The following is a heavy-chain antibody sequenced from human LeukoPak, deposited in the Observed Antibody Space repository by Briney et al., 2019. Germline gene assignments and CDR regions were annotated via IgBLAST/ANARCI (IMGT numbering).Heavy chain of an antibody. CDR1: GGSFSNYY. CDR3: ARRWNYGRNYYIDV. V-gene: IGHV4-34*01. J-gene: IGHJ6*03. CDR2: INDSGTI. Sequence: SETLSLTCAVYGGSFSNYYWSWIRQSPGKGLEWIGEINDSGTINYNPSLMSRVAISVDKSKNQFSLKLSSVTAADTAVYYCARRWNYGRNYYIDVWGKGATVSVSS. D-gene: IGHD1-7*01.